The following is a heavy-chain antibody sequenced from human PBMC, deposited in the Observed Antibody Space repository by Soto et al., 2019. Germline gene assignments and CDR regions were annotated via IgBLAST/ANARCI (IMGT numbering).Heavy chain of an antibody. CDR2: IIPIFGTA. V-gene: IGHV1-69*06. Sequence: QVQLVQAGAEVKKPGSSVKVSCKASGGTFSSYAISWVRQAPGQGLEWMGGIIPIFGTANYAQKFQGRVTITADKSTSTAYMELSSLRAEDTAVYYCAREGHGVWNNWFDPWGQGTMVTVSS. CDR1: GGTFSSYA. J-gene: IGHJ5*02. CDR3: AREGHGVWNNWFDP. D-gene: IGHD2-8*01.